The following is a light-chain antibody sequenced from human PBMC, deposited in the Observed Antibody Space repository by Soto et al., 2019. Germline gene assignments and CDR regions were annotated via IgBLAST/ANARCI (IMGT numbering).Light chain of an antibody. V-gene: IGKV3-20*01. Sequence: EIVLTQSPGTLSLSPGERATLSCRASQSVSSSYLAWYQQKPGQAPRLLIYGASSRATSIPDRFSGSGSGTDFTLTISRLEPEDFAVYYCQQYGSSPGTVGQGTKVEIK. J-gene: IGKJ1*01. CDR3: QQYGSSPGT. CDR1: QSVSSSY. CDR2: GAS.